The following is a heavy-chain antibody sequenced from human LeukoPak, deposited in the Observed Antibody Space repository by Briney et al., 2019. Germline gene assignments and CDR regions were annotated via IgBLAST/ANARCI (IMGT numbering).Heavy chain of an antibody. CDR1: GFTFSSYS. Sequence: GGSLRLSCAASGFTFSSYSMNWVRQAPGKGLEWVSSISSSSSYIYYADSVKGRFTISRDNAKNSLYLQMNSLRSDDTAVYYCARDSSGYRPLGAFDIWGQGTMVTVSS. CDR3: ARDSSGYRPLGAFDI. V-gene: IGHV3-21*04. J-gene: IGHJ3*02. D-gene: IGHD3-22*01. CDR2: ISSSSSYI.